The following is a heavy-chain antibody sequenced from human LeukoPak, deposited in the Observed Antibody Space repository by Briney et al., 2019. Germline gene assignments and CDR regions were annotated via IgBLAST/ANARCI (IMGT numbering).Heavy chain of an antibody. CDR3: ANCESYPYYYYMDV. V-gene: IGHV3-9*01. CDR1: GFTFDDYA. CDR2: ISWDSGSI. D-gene: IGHD1-26*01. Sequence: PGRSLRLSCAASGFTFDDYAMHWVRQAPGKGLEWVSGISWDSGSIGYADSVKGRFTISRDNAKNSLYLQMNSLRAEDTAVYYCANCESYPYYYYMDVWGKGTTVTVSS. J-gene: IGHJ6*03.